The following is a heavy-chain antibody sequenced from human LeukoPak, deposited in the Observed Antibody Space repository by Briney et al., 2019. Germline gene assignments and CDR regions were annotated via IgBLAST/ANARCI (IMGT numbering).Heavy chain of an antibody. V-gene: IGHV5-51*01. CDR1: GSSFNSYW. CDR2: IYHGDSET. D-gene: IGHD4-23*01. CDR3: SSVTDDYGGSGVFDY. J-gene: IGHJ4*02. Sequence: GAPLHISGKASGSSFNSYWLGGLRQMPGKGLEGMRIIYHGDSETRYSPPFQGQGTISVDKSISTAYLHLSSLKASDTATDYYSSVTDDYGGSGVFDYWGQGTLVTVSS.